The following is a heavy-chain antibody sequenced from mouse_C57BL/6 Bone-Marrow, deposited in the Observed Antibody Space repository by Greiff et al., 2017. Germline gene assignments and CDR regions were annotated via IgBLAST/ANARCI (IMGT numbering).Heavy chain of an antibody. Sequence: VQLQQSVAELVRPGASVKLSCTASGFNIKDYYMHWVKQRPEQGLEWIGRIDPEDGDTEYAPKFQGKATMTADTSSNTAYLQLSSLTSEDTAVYYCTRGYYAMDYWGQGTSVTVSS. V-gene: IGHV14-1*01. CDR1: GFNIKDYY. CDR2: IDPEDGDT. CDR3: TRGYYAMDY. J-gene: IGHJ4*01.